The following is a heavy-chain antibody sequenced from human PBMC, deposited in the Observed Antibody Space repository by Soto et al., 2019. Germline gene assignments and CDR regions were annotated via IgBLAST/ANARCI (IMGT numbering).Heavy chain of an antibody. V-gene: IGHV3-74*01. CDR1: GFTFSSYW. D-gene: IGHD3-22*01. CDR2: INSDGSRT. CDR3: VRVDGDYYDGNGYLGRH. J-gene: IGHJ4*02. Sequence: PGGSLRLSCAASGFTFSSYWMHWVRQAPGKGLVWVSRINSDGSRTGYADSAKGRFTISRDNAKNTVYLQMNSLRAEDTAVYYCVRVDGDYYDGNGYLGRHWGQGTLVTVSS.